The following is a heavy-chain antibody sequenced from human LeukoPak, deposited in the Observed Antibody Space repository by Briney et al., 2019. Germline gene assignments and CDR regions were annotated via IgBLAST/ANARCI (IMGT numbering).Heavy chain of an antibody. J-gene: IGHJ3*02. D-gene: IGHD3-10*02. CDR3: PKVFGELLFSSISAFDI. V-gene: IGHV3-23*01. Sequence: RRSLRLSCAASGVTFSSYAMSWVRQTPGKGLERVSAISGSGRSTYYEDCVMGRLTISRHNSNNTLYLQIISLRTAETTVYYCPKVFGELLFSSISAFDIWGQGTMVTVSS. CDR2: ISGSGRST. CDR1: GVTFSSYA.